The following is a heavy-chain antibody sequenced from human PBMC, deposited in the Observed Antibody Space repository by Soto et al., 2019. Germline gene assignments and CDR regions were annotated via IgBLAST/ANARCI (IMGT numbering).Heavy chain of an antibody. CDR1: GFTFDDFA. D-gene: IGHD6-6*01. Sequence: EVQLVESGGGLVQPGRPLRLSCAASGFTFDDFAMHWVRQAPGKGLEWVSGITWNSGDITYTGSVKGRFSISRDNAENSLYLHMNSLRPEDTAYYYCARSRGLAGRPLDLWGQGTLVTVSS. J-gene: IGHJ5*02. CDR3: ARSRGLAGRPLDL. V-gene: IGHV3-9*01. CDR2: ITWNSGDI.